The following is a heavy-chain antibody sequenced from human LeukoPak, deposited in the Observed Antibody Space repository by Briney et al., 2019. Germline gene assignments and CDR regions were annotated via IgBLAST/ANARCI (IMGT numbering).Heavy chain of an antibody. CDR1: GASFSGYY. Sequence: PSETLSLTCAVYGASFSGYYWSWIRQPPGKGLEWIGEINHSGSTNYNPSLKSRVTISVDTSKNQFSLKLSSVTAADTAVYYCAREAYYYGSGSYYNVPFWYFDLWGRGTLVTVSS. J-gene: IGHJ2*01. CDR3: AREAYYYGSGSYYNVPFWYFDL. D-gene: IGHD3-10*01. V-gene: IGHV4-34*01. CDR2: INHSGST.